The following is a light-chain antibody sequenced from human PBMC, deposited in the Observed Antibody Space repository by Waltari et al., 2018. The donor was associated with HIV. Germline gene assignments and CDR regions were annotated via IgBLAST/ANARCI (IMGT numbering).Light chain of an antibody. Sequence: DIVMTQTPPSLSVTPGQPASFSCNSSQSLKHTDGTTYLYWYLQRPGQYPQVLIYEVSKRYAGVPDRFSGSGSGTHFTLKIARVEAEDVGSYYCMQSLHLLYTFGQGTKLEIK. CDR3: MQSLHLLYT. V-gene: IGKV2D-29*02. CDR2: EVS. CDR1: QSLKHTDGTTY. J-gene: IGKJ2*01.